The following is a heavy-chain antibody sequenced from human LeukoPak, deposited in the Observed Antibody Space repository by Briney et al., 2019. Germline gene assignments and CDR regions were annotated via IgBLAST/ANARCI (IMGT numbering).Heavy chain of an antibody. CDR2: ISAYDGNT. Sequence: ASVKVSCKASGLTFSNYGITWVRQAPGQGLEWVGWISAYDGNTNYAQKFQGRVTMTTDTSTSTAHMELRSLRSEDTAVYYCARESPCSGDGCHARLDYWGQGTLVTVSS. J-gene: IGHJ4*02. CDR3: ARESPCSGDGCHARLDY. V-gene: IGHV1-18*01. D-gene: IGHD2-15*01. CDR1: GLTFSNYG.